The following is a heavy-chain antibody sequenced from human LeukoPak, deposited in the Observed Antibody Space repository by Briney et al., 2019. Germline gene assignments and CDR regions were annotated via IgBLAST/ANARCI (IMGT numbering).Heavy chain of an antibody. CDR2: IYYSGST. CDR1: GVSISSSSYY. Sequence: SETLSLTCTVSGVSISSSSYYWVWIRQPPGKGLEGSGSIYYSGSTYYNPSLKSRVTISVDTSKNQFSLKLSSVTAADTAVYYCARFAAGWNEYYFDYWGQGTLVTVSS. J-gene: IGHJ4*02. CDR3: ARFAAGWNEYYFDY. D-gene: IGHD1-1*01. V-gene: IGHV4-39*01.